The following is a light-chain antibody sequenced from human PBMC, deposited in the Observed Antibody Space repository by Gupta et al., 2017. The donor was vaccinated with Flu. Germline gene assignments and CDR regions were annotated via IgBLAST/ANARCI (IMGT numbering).Light chain of an antibody. Sequence: GSLSLSPEERATLSCRASQTINSRYLAWYQQKPGQAPRLLIYGVSNRATGIPDRFSGSGSGTDFTLTISRVEPEDSAVYYCQQDDGAPRTFGQGTKVEIK. J-gene: IGKJ1*01. V-gene: IGKV3-20*01. CDR3: QQDDGAPRT. CDR2: GVS. CDR1: QTINSRY.